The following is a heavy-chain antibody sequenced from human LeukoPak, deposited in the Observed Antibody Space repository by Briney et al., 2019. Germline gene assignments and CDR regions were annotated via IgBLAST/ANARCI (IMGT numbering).Heavy chain of an antibody. V-gene: IGHV1-18*01. CDR3: ARDRGVDFDIFDI. D-gene: IGHD3-3*01. CDR1: GYTFTSYG. J-gene: IGHJ3*02. CDR2: ISTNNGGT. Sequence: ASVKVSCTASGYTFTSYGISWVRQAPGQGLDWMGWISTNNGGTNYAQNLQGRVTMTTDASTSTVYMELRSLKSDDTAVYYCARDRGVDFDIFDIWGQGTMVTVSS.